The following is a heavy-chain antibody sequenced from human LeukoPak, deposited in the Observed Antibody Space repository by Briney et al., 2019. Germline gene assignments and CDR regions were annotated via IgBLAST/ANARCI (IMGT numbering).Heavy chain of an antibody. V-gene: IGHV1-46*01. CDR3: ARGGHDFWSGYHNWFDP. CDR1: GYTFTNYY. D-gene: IGHD3-3*01. Sequence: AASVKVSCKASGYTFTNYYMHWVRQAPGQGLEWMGIINPSGGSTSYAQKFQGRVTMTRDTSTSTVYMELSSLRSEDTAVYYCARGGHDFWSGYHNWFDPWGQGTLVTVSS. CDR2: INPSGGST. J-gene: IGHJ5*02.